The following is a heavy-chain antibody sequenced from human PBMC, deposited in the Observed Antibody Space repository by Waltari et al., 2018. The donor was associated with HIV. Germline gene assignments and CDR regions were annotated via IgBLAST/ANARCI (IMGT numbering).Heavy chain of an antibody. Sequence: QVQLVQSGAEVKKPGASVKVSCKASGYTFTRYYMHWVRQAPGQGLEWMGVINPSGERTVYAQKFQGRVTMTRDASTSTVYMVLSTLRSEGTAVYYCARGFSGFDYWGQGTLITVSS. CDR2: INPSGERT. CDR1: GYTFTRYY. J-gene: IGHJ4*02. V-gene: IGHV1-46*01. CDR3: ARGFSGFDY.